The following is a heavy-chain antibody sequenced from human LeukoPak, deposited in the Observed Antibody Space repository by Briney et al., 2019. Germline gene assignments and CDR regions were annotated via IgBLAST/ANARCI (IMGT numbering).Heavy chain of an antibody. CDR1: GYTFTSYG. CDR3: ARDRTAYNWNDVDY. Sequence: GASVKVSCKASGYTFTSYGISWVRQAPGQGLEWMGWISAYNGNTNYAQKLQGRVTMTTDTSTSTAYMELRSLRSDDTAVYYCARDRTAYNWNDVDYWGQGTLVTVSS. V-gene: IGHV1-18*01. CDR2: ISAYNGNT. J-gene: IGHJ4*02. D-gene: IGHD1-20*01.